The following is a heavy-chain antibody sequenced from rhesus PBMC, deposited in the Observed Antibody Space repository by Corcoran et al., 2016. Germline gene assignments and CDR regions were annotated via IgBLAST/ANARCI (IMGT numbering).Heavy chain of an antibody. CDR2: IYGSSGIT. V-gene: IGHV4S7*01. Sequence: QVQLQESGPGLVKPSEPLSLTCAVSGGSISDSYYWNWIRQPPGKGLEWFGNIYGSSGITHYNPYAKSRVTISKDTSKNQFSLKLSSVTAADTAVYYCARGPGYSGYSCWAHYYGVDSWGQGVVVTVSS. J-gene: IGHJ6*01. D-gene: IGHD5-30*01. CDR1: GGSISDSYY. CDR3: ARGPGYSGYSCWAHYYGVDS.